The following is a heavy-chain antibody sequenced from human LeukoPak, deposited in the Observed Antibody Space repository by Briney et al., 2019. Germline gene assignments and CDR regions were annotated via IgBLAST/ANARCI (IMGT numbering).Heavy chain of an antibody. J-gene: IGHJ3*02. CDR3: AGAYCSSTSCYDAFDI. D-gene: IGHD2-2*01. CDR1: GGSISSSSYY. CDR2: IYYSGST. Sequence: SETLSLTCTVSGGSISSSSYYWGWIRQPPGKGLEWIGSIYYSGSTYYNPSLKSRVTISVDTSKNQFSLKLSSVTAADTAVYYCAGAYCSSTSCYDAFDIWGQGTMVTVSS. V-gene: IGHV4-39*01.